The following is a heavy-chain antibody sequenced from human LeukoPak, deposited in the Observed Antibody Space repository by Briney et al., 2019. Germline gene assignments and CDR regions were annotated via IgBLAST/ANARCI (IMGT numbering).Heavy chain of an antibody. Sequence: PGRSLRLSCAASGFTFDDYAMHWVRQAPGKGLEWVSGISWNSGSIGYADSVKGRFTISRDNAKNSLYLQMNSLRAEDTALYYCAKDTGLRIDGYFDYWGQGTLVTVSS. V-gene: IGHV3-9*01. D-gene: IGHD4-17*01. J-gene: IGHJ4*02. CDR2: ISWNSGSI. CDR3: AKDTGLRIDGYFDY. CDR1: GFTFDDYA.